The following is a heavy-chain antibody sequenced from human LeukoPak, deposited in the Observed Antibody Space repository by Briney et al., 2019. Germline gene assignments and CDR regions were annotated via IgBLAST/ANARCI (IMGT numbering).Heavy chain of an antibody. CDR2: IYHSGST. CDR1: GGSISSGGYY. CDR3: ARDSSLTADDY. J-gene: IGHJ4*02. V-gene: IGHV4-30-2*01. Sequence: SQTLSLTCTVSGGSISSGGYYWSWIRQPPGKGLEWIGYIYHSGSTYYNPSLKSRVTISVDRSKNQFSLKLSSVTAADTAVYYCARDSSLTADDYWGQGTLVTVSS. D-gene: IGHD6-13*01.